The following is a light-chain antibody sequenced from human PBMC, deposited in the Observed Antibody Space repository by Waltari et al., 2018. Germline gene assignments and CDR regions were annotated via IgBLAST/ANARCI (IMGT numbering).Light chain of an antibody. Sequence: QSALPQPRSVSGYPGQSVTISCTGTSSDGGGYNYVSWYQQHPGKAPKLIIYDVTKRPSGVPDRFSGSKSGNTASLTISGLQAEDEADYYCCSYGGSYSFVVFGGGTKLTVL. CDR1: SSDGGGYNY. CDR3: CSYGGSYSFVV. J-gene: IGLJ2*01. V-gene: IGLV2-11*01. CDR2: DVT.